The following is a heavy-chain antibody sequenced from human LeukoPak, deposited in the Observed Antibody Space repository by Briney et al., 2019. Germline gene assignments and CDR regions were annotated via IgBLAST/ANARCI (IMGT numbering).Heavy chain of an antibody. D-gene: IGHD2-15*01. V-gene: IGHV3-53*01. Sequence: PGGSLRLSCAASGFTVSSNYMSWVRQAPGKGLEWVSVIYSGGSTYYADSVKGRFTISRDNSKNTLYLQMNSLRAEDTAVYYCARKICSGGSCQLDYWGQGTLVTVSS. CDR2: IYSGGST. CDR3: ARKICSGGSCQLDY. CDR1: GFTVSSNY. J-gene: IGHJ4*02.